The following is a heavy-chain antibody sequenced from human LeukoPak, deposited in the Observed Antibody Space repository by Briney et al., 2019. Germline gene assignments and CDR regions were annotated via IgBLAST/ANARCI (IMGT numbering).Heavy chain of an antibody. Sequence: PGGSLRLSCAASGFIFTNYAMSWVRQAPEKGLEWISAISVDGDYIYYADSVKGRFTVSRDNSISTLYLQMSSLRGEDTAVYYCGGHLARHYGASANWFDPWGQGTLVTVSS. V-gene: IGHV3-23*01. CDR3: GGHLARHYGASANWFDP. CDR1: GFIFTNYA. J-gene: IGHJ5*02. CDR2: ISVDGDYI. D-gene: IGHD4-17*01.